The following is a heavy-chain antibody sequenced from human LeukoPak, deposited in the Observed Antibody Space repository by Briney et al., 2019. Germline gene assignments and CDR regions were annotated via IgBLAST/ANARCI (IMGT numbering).Heavy chain of an antibody. J-gene: IGHJ4*02. Sequence: GGSLRLSCAASGFTFSSDWMHWVRQAPGKGLVWVSRINSDGSRTNNADSVKGRFTISRDNAKNTLYLQMNSLRAEDSAVYYCAGGFGFDYWGQGTLVTVSS. CDR2: INSDGSRT. D-gene: IGHD3-16*01. CDR1: GFTFSSDW. V-gene: IGHV3-74*01. CDR3: AGGFGFDY.